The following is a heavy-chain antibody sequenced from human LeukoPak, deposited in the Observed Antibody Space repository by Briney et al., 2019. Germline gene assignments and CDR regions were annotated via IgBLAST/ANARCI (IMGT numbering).Heavy chain of an antibody. D-gene: IGHD3-10*01. CDR2: IMQDGSET. V-gene: IGHV3-7*01. Sequence: GGSLRLSCAASGFTFSSHGMTWVRQTPRKGLEWVASIMQDGSETYCVASVKDRFTISRDNAMNSLYLQLNTLRVEDTAVYYCARDLYGSGDFWGQGTLVTVSS. CDR3: ARDLYGSGDF. CDR1: GFTFSSHG. J-gene: IGHJ4*02.